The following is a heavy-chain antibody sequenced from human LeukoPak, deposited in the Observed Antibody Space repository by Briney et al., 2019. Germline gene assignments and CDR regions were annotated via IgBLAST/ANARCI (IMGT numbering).Heavy chain of an antibody. V-gene: IGHV4-59*01. CDR2: IYYSGST. J-gene: IGHJ4*02. D-gene: IGHD3-10*01. CDR3: ARAWSYYPNYYFDY. Sequence: SETLSLTCTVSGGSISSYYWSWIRQPPGKGLEWIGYIYYSGSTNYNPSLKSRVTISVDTSKNQFSLKLSFVTAADTAVYYCARAWSYYPNYYFDYWGQGTLVTVSS. CDR1: GGSISSYY.